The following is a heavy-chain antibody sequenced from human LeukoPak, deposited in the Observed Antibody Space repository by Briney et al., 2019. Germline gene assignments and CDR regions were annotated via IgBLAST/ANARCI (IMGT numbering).Heavy chain of an antibody. CDR3: ARKTAVTYDY. CDR1: GFTVSSNY. Sequence: GGSLRLSCAASGFTVSSNYMSWVRQAPGKGLEWVSVIYSGGSTYYADSVKGRFTISRDNAKNSLFLQMNSLTGEDTAVYYCARKTAVTYDYWGQGTLVTVSS. CDR2: IYSGGST. D-gene: IGHD4-17*01. J-gene: IGHJ4*02. V-gene: IGHV3-53*01.